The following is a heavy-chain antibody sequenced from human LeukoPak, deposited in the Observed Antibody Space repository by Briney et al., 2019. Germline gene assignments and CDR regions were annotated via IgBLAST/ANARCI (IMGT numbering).Heavy chain of an antibody. J-gene: IGHJ4*02. CDR1: GYSFTSYW. D-gene: IGHD6-13*01. CDR3: ARHLSGVLWQQFIGY. CDR2: IYPGDSDT. Sequence: GESLKISCKGSGYSFTSYWIGWVRQMPGKGLEWMGIIYPGDSDTRYSPSFQGQVTISADKSISTAYLQWSSLKASDTAMYYCARHLSGVLWQQFIGYWGQGTLVTVSS. V-gene: IGHV5-51*01.